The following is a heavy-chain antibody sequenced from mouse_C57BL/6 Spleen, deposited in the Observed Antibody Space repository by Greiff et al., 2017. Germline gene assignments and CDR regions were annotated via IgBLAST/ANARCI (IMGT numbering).Heavy chain of an antibody. CDR2: IHPNSGST. J-gene: IGHJ2*01. Sequence: VQLQQSGAELVKPGASVKLSCKASGYTFTSYWMHWVKQRPGQGLEWIGMIHPNSGSTNYNEKFKSKATLTVDKSSSTAYMQLSSLTSETSAVYYCARRITTVVAPLDYWGQGTTLTVSS. CDR3: ARRITTVVAPLDY. V-gene: IGHV1-64*01. D-gene: IGHD1-1*01. CDR1: GYTFTSYW.